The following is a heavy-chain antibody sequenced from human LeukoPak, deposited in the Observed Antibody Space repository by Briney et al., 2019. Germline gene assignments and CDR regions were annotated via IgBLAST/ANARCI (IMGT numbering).Heavy chain of an antibody. J-gene: IGHJ6*03. V-gene: IGHV4-34*01. CDR1: GGSFSGYY. D-gene: IGHD3-3*01. CDR2: INHSGST. CDR3: ARDGVVDFWISYGTYNYYYYMDV. Sequence: SETLSLTCAVYGGSFSGYYWSWIRQPPGKGLEWIGEINHSGSTNYNPSLKSRVTISVDTSKNQFSLKLSSVTAADTAVYYCARDGVVDFWISYGTYNYYYYMDVWGKGTTVTVSS.